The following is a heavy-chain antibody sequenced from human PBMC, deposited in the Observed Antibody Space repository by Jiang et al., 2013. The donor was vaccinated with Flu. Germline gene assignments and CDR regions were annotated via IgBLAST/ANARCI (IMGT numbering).Heavy chain of an antibody. CDR1: GFIFNNYG. D-gene: IGHD3-16*02. CDR3: ARGNYDYVWGSYRPPGMIDY. Sequence: ESGGGVVQPGGSLRLSCAASGFIFNNYGMHWVRQAPGKGLEWVAFVRNDGSNKYYADSVKGRFTISRDNSKNTLYLQMNSLRAEDTAVYYCARGNYDYVWGSYRPPGMIDYWGQGTLVTVSS. J-gene: IGHJ4*02. CDR2: VRNDGSNK. V-gene: IGHV3-30*02.